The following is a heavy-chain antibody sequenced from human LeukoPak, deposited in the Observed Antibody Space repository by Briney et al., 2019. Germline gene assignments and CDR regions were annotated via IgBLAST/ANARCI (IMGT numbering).Heavy chain of an antibody. V-gene: IGHV1-2*02. CDR1: GYTFTSYY. D-gene: IGHD5-12*01. CDR3: ARDPSQRGYSGYALLY. CDR2: INPNSGGT. Sequence: VASVKVSCKASGYTFTSYYMHWVRQAPGQGLEWMGWINPNSGGTNYAQKFQGRVTMTRDTSISTAYMELSRLRSDDTAVYYCARDPSQRGYSGYALLYWGQGTLVTVSS. J-gene: IGHJ4*02.